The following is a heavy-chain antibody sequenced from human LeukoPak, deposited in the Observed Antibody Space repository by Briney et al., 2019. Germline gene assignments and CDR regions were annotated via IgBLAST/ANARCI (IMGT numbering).Heavy chain of an antibody. V-gene: IGHV4-59*01. D-gene: IGHD5-18*01. Sequence: SETLSLTCTVSGGSLSSYYWNWIRQPPGKGLEWIGYIYYSGSTNYNPSLKSRVTISVDTSKNQFSLKLNSVTPADTAVYYCARAGYNYGESYFDYWGQGTLVTVSS. J-gene: IGHJ4*02. CDR2: IYYSGST. CDR1: GGSLSSYY. CDR3: ARAGYNYGESYFDY.